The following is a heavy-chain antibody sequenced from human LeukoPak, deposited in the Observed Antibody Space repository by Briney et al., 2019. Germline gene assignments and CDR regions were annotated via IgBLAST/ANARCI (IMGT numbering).Heavy chain of an antibody. D-gene: IGHD3-10*01. CDR2: MYYIGSN. J-gene: IGHJ4*02. Sequence: PSETLSLTCTVSGGSISSDYWSWIRQSPGKRLEWLGYMYYIGSNNYNPSLKSRVTISLDTSKNQFSLRLSSVTAADTAVYYCARHAPGGFGELEPFDYWGQGILVTVSS. V-gene: IGHV4-59*08. CDR1: GGSISSDY. CDR3: ARHAPGGFGELEPFDY.